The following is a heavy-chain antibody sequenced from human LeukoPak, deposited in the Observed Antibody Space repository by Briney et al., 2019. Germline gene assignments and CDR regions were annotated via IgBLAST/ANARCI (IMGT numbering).Heavy chain of an antibody. CDR2: IYPGDSDT. Sequence: GESLKISCKGSGYSFSSYWVGWVRQMPGKGLEWMGIIYPGDSDTRYSPSLQGQVSFSVDKSINTAYLQWSTLEASDTAMYYCARQDCYSANCYLEYWGQGTLVTVSS. D-gene: IGHD2-2*01. J-gene: IGHJ4*02. CDR1: GYSFSSYW. V-gene: IGHV5-51*01. CDR3: ARQDCYSANCYLEY.